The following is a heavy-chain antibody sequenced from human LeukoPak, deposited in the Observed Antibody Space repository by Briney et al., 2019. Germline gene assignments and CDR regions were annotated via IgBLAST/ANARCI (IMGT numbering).Heavy chain of an antibody. Sequence: GGSLRLSSAASGFSFSSYWMSWVRQAPGKGPEWVATIKLDGSEKYYVDSVKGRFTISRDNAKNSLYLQMNSLRAEDTAVYYCARLSRQWELLPGGYWGQGTLVTVSS. D-gene: IGHD1-26*01. J-gene: IGHJ4*02. CDR2: IKLDGSEK. V-gene: IGHV3-7*01. CDR1: GFSFSSYW. CDR3: ARLSRQWELLPGGY.